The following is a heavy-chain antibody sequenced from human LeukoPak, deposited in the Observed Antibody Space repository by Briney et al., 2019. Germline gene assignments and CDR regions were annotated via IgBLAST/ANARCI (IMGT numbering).Heavy chain of an antibody. CDR2: VFIDGRI. Sequence: SETLSLTCTVSDDSIKRYYWSLIRRPAGKGLEWIGHVFIDGRIKYNASLQSRVSISIDTSKNQFYLKLTSMTGADTAVYYCARNAAFPDYYIDVWGKGTTVTVSS. V-gene: IGHV4-4*07. D-gene: IGHD2-2*01. J-gene: IGHJ6*03. CDR3: ARNAAFPDYYIDV. CDR1: DDSIKRYY.